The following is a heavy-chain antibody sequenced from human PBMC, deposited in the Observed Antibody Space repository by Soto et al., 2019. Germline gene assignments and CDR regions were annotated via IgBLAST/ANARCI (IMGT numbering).Heavy chain of an antibody. V-gene: IGHV4-61*01. J-gene: IGHJ6*02. CDR1: GGSVSTGSYD. CDR3: ARDGHGMDV. CDR2: IFFTGSA. Sequence: QVQLQESGPGLVRPSETLSLTCTVSGGSVSTGSYDWSWIRQPPGKGLEWIGKIFFTGSARYNPSLRNRVTMSVDTSKDQFSLTLTSVTAADTAVYYCARDGHGMDVWGQGTTVTVSS.